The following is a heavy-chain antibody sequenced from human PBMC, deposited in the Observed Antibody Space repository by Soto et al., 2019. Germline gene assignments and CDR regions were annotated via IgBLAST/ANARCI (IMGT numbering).Heavy chain of an antibody. V-gene: IGHV3-7*01. CDR1: GFTFSSHW. CDR2: IGGDGSEK. J-gene: IGHJ4*02. Sequence: PGGSLRLSCAASGFTFSSHWMSWVRQAPGKGLEWMANIGGDGSEKYYVDSVKGRFTISRYNAKNSLYLQMNSLRAEDTALYYCARVSVAAAEFDYWGQGTLVTVSS. CDR3: ARVSVAAAEFDY. D-gene: IGHD6-13*01.